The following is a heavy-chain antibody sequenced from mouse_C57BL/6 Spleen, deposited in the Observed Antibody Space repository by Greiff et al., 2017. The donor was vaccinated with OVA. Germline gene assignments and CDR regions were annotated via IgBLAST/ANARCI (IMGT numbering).Heavy chain of an antibody. V-gene: IGHV2-3*01. CDR3: AKGISIGYLAWFAY. D-gene: IGHD2-14*01. CDR1: GFSLTSYG. CDR2: IWGDGST. Sequence: VKLVESGPGLVAPSQSLSITCTVSGFSLTSYGVSWVRQPPGKGLEWLGVIWGDGSTNYHSAHISSLSISTDNSKSQVFLKLNSLQTDDTAAYYCAKGISIGYLAWFAYWGQGTLVTVSA. J-gene: IGHJ3*01.